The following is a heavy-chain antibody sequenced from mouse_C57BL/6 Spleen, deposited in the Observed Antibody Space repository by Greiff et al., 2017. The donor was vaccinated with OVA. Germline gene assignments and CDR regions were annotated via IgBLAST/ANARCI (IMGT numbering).Heavy chain of an antibody. J-gene: IGHJ1*03. Sequence: VQLQQSGAELVKPGASVKLSCTASGFNIKDYYMHWVKQRPEQGLEWIGRIDPEDGDTKYAPKFQGKATITADTSSNTAYLQLSSLTSEDTAVYYYARVYYGYDDGYFDDWGTGTTVTVSA. V-gene: IGHV14-2*01. CDR2: IDPEDGDT. D-gene: IGHD2-2*01. CDR3: ARVYYGYDDGYFDD. CDR1: GFNIKDYY.